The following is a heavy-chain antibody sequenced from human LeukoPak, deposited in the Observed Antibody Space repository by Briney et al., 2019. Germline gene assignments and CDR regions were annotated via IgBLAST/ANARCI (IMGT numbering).Heavy chain of an antibody. CDR3: AKEGDCSSTSCYGMDV. V-gene: IGHV3-30*18. CDR2: ISYDGSNK. D-gene: IGHD2-2*01. CDR1: GFTFSRYW. J-gene: IGHJ6*02. Sequence: GGSLRLSCVGSGFTFSRYWLNWVRQAPGKGLEWVAVISYDGSNKYYADSVKGRFTISRDNSKNTLYLQMNSLRAEDTAVYYCAKEGDCSSTSCYGMDVWGQGTTVTVSS.